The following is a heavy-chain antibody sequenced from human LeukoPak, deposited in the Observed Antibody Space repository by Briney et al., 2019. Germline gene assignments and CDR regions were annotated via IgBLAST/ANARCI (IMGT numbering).Heavy chain of an antibody. CDR1: GFTFSSYA. V-gene: IGHV3-23*01. D-gene: IGHD6-19*01. Sequence: GGSLRLSCAASGFTFSSYAMNWVRQAPGKGLEWVSAISGSGGSTYYADSVKGRFTISRDNSKDTLYLQMNSLRAEDTAVYYCAKDFTRSGWTEPTSDPDYWGQGTLVTVSS. CDR3: AKDFTRSGWTEPTSDPDY. CDR2: ISGSGGST. J-gene: IGHJ4*02.